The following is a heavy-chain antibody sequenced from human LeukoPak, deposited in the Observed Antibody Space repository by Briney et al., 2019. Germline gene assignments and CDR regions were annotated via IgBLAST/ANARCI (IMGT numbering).Heavy chain of an antibody. V-gene: IGHV3-33*01. Sequence: PGGSLRLSCAASGFTFSSYGMHWVRQAPGKGLEWVAVISYDGSNKYYADSVKGRFTFSRDISKNTLYLYLQMNSLRAEDTGVYYCAREGYYATIDYWGQGTLVTVSS. CDR1: GFTFSSYG. J-gene: IGHJ4*02. CDR3: AREGYYATIDY. D-gene: IGHD3-10*01. CDR2: ISYDGSNK.